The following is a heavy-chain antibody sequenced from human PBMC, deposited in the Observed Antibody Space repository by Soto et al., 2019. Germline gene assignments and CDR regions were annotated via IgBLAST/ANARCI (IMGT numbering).Heavy chain of an antibody. CDR1: GYTFTIYG. CDR2: ISPDNGNT. D-gene: IGHD3-9*01. CDR3: ARGPDDLTGYSWFDP. Sequence: GASVKVSCKASGYTFTIYGINWVRQAPGQGLEWMGWISPDNGNTNYAQKLQGRVTMTTDTSTSTAYMELRSLRSEDTAVYYCARGPDDLTGYSWFDPWGQGTLVTVSS. V-gene: IGHV1-18*01. J-gene: IGHJ5*02.